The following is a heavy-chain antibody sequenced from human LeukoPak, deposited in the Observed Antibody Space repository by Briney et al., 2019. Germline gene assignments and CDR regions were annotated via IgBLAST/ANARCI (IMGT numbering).Heavy chain of an antibody. D-gene: IGHD2-15*01. CDR3: ASLGYCGGGSCSSDNWFDP. CDR1: GFTFSSYE. V-gene: IGHV3-48*03. Sequence: GGSLRLSCAASGFTFSSYEMNWVRQAPGKGLEWVSYISGGGTTIYYADSVRGRFTISRDNAKNSLYLQMHSLGAEDMGVYYCASLGYCGGGSCSSDNWFDPWGQGTLVTVSS. CDR2: ISGGGTTI. J-gene: IGHJ5*02.